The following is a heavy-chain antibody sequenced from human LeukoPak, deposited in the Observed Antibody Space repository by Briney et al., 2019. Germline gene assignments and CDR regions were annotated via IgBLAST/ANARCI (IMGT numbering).Heavy chain of an antibody. CDR1: GDSISSYY. J-gene: IGHJ4*02. CDR2: IYTSGIT. D-gene: IGHD3-22*01. Sequence: PSETLSLTCTVSGDSISSYYWSWIRQPAGKGLEWIGRIYTSGITNYNPSLTSRVTMSLDTSKNQFSLKLSSVTAADTAVYYCASTTYHYDTSGYYFLDYWGQGTLVTVSS. V-gene: IGHV4-4*07. CDR3: ASTTYHYDTSGYYFLDY.